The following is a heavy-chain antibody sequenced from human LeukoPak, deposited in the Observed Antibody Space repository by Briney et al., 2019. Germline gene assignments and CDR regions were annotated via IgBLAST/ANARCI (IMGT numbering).Heavy chain of an antibody. J-gene: IGHJ4*02. D-gene: IGHD3-22*01. Sequence: ASVKVSCKASGYTFTSYYMHWVRQAPGQGLEWMGIINPSGGSTSYAQKFQGRVTMTRDTSTSTVYMELSSLRSEDTAVYYCARFSEYYDSSLHYVDHWGQGTLVSVSS. V-gene: IGHV1-46*01. CDR3: ARFSEYYDSSLHYVDH. CDR1: GYTFTSYY. CDR2: INPSGGST.